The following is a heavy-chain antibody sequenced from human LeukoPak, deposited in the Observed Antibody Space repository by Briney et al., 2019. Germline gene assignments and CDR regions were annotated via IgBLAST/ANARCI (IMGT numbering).Heavy chain of an antibody. CDR2: IPYDESTT. V-gene: IGHV3-30*04. D-gene: IGHD6-19*01. CDR3: ARGTKYSSGWHYFYFGMDV. Sequence: GRFLRLSCAASGLVFSAYSLHWVRQAPGKGLEWVALIPYDESTTFYADSVRGRFTISRDNPKNTLYLQMNDLRPEDTAVYYCARGTKYSSGWHYFYFGMDVWGQGTTVTVSS. J-gene: IGHJ6*02. CDR1: GLVFSAYS.